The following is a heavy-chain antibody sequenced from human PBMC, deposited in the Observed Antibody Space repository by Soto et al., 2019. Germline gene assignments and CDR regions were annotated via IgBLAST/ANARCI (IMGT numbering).Heavy chain of an antibody. J-gene: IGHJ6*02. CDR1: GFTFSSYG. V-gene: IGHV3-30*18. CDR2: ISYDGSNK. D-gene: IGHD3-9*01. Sequence: GGSLRLSCAASGFTFSSYGMHWVRQAPGKGLEWVAVISYDGSNKYYVDSVKGRFTISRDNSKNTLYLLMHSLRAEDTAVYYCAKDRDYDFLTGFPEDLIYYYNYGMDVWGQGTTVTVSS. CDR3: AKDRDYDFLTGFPEDLIYYYNYGMDV.